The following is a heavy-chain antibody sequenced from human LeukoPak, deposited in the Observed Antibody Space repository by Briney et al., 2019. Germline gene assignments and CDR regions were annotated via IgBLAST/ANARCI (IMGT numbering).Heavy chain of an antibody. Sequence: GASVKVSCKASGYTFTGYYMHWVRQAPGQGLEWMGWINPNSGGTNYAQKFQGRVTMTRDTSISTAYMELSRLRSDDTAVYYCAGDIRYSSSWHSRHYYYYYYMDVWGKGTTVTVSS. CDR2: INPNSGGT. J-gene: IGHJ6*03. CDR3: AGDIRYSSSWHSRHYYYYYYMDV. V-gene: IGHV1-2*02. D-gene: IGHD6-13*01. CDR1: GYTFTGYY.